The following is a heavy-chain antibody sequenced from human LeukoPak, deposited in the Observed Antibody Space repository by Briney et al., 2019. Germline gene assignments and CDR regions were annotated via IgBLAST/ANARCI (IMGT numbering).Heavy chain of an antibody. CDR1: GYAITSGGFS. V-gene: IGHV4-30-2*01. J-gene: IGHJ3*02. CDR2: IYDRGPA. D-gene: IGHD3-10*01. CDR3: ARAPPMVRGVSVAFDI. Sequence: PSETLSLTCTVSGYAITSGGFSWNWIRQPPGKGLEWIGCIYDRGPAYYNPSLRSRFTISVDRPKNQFFLNVTSLTAADTAVYYCARAPPMVRGVSVAFDIWGQGTMVTVSS.